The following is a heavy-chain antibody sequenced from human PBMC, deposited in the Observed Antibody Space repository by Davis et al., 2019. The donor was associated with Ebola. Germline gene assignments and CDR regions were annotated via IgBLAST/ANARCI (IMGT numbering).Heavy chain of an antibody. J-gene: IGHJ4*02. Sequence: PGGSLRLSCAASGFTFSSYVITWVRQAPGKGLQWVSAISGRGENTYYADSVKGRFTISRDNSKNTLSLQMNSLRAEDTAVYYCARDPELLDCWVQGTRVTVSS. CDR1: GFTFSSYV. D-gene: IGHD1-26*01. CDR2: ISGRGENT. V-gene: IGHV3-23*01. CDR3: ARDPELLDC.